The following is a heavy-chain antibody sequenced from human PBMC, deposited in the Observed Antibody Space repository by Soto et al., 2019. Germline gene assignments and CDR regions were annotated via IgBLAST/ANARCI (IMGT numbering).Heavy chain of an antibody. CDR1: GGSISGYY. Sequence: SETLSLTCTVSGGSISGYYWTWIRQSPGKGLEYIGYIYSGNTNYNPSLNSRVTISVDTSKNQFSLKLSSVTAADAGVYYCTRFGAMVRKGYFDLWGRGTLVTVSS. CDR2: IYSGNT. D-gene: IGHD5-18*01. V-gene: IGHV4-59*08. J-gene: IGHJ2*01. CDR3: TRFGAMVRKGYFDL.